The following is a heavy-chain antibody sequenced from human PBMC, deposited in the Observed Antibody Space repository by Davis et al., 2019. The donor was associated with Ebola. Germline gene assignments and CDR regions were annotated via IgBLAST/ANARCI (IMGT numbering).Heavy chain of an antibody. D-gene: IGHD2/OR15-2a*01. CDR2: IGGSDEGI. CDR3: ARRIRGISRGAIDV. J-gene: IGHJ6*02. V-gene: IGHV3-48*02. CDR1: GFNFDDYG. Sequence: GESLKISCIGSGFNFDDYGMHWFRQPPGKGLEWVSYIGGSDEGISYVDSVKGRFTISRDNAKDSLYLHMNSLRDEDTAVYYCARRIRGISRGAIDVWGQGTTVTVSS.